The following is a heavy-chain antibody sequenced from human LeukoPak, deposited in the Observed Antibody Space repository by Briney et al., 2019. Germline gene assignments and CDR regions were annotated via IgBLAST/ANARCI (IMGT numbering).Heavy chain of an antibody. CDR3: ARRARYGGFLIDF. CDR2: IYYSGST. CDR1: GGSISSYY. Sequence: SETLSLTCTVSGGSISSYYWSWIRQPPGKGLEWIGYIYYSGSTNYNPSLKSRVTISVDTSKNQFSLKLSSVTAADTAVYYCARRARYGGFLIDFWGQGTLVTVSS. D-gene: IGHD1-26*01. V-gene: IGHV4-59*08. J-gene: IGHJ4*02.